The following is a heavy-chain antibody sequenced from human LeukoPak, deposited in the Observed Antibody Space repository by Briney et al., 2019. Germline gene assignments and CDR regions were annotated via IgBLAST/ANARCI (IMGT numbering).Heavy chain of an antibody. J-gene: IGHJ4*02. CDR2: IKADGGEK. V-gene: IGHV3-7*01. D-gene: IGHD6-13*01. Sequence: GGPLRLSCAASGFTFSTYWMNWLRQTPGKGLEWVAKIKADGGEKDHVASVKGRFTISRDNAKNTLYLQMDSLRVGDTAVYYCTRGLAAGDYWGQGTLVTVSS. CDR1: GFTFSTYW. CDR3: TRGLAAGDY.